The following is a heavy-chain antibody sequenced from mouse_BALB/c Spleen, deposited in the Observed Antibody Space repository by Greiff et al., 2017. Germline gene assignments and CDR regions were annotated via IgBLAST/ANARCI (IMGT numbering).Heavy chain of an antibody. V-gene: IGHV1-15*01. CDR2: IDPETGGT. Sequence: QVQLKESGAELVRPGASVTLSCKASGYTFTDYEMHWVKQTPVHGLEWIGAIDPETGGTAYNQKFKGKATLTADKSSSTAYMELRSLTSEDSAVYYCAREGNYAMDYWGQGTAVTVAS. CDR3: AREGNYAMDY. J-gene: IGHJ4*01. CDR1: GYTFTDYE.